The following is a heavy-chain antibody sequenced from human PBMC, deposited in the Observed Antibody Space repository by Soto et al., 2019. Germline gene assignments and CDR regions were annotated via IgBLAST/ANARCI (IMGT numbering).Heavy chain of an antibody. CDR1: GYTFCSCG. Sequence: QVQLVQSGPEVKKPGASVKVSCKASGYTFCSCGIAWVRQAPGQGLEWMGWLSGYNGETNYAQNLQGRVTMTIDTSTSTAYMELRSLRSDDTAVYYCARDGSDPPLNRFDPWGQGTLVTVSS. D-gene: IGHD1-26*01. V-gene: IGHV1-18*04. J-gene: IGHJ5*02. CDR2: LSGYNGET. CDR3: ARDGSDPPLNRFDP.